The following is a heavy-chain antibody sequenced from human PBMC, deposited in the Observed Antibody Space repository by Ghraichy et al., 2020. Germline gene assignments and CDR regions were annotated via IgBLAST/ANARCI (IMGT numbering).Heavy chain of an antibody. Sequence: GGSLRLSLDNARLALHTSGLKSLRSTPYEVLCLVLSISSSSSYIYYADSVKGRFTISRDNAKNSLYLQMNSLRAEDTAVYYCARDWGYYYYGMDVWGQG. CDR1: RLALHTSG. CDR2: ISSSSSYI. D-gene: IGHD3-16*01. V-gene: IGHV3-21*01. J-gene: IGHJ6*02. CDR3: ARDWGYYYYGMDV.